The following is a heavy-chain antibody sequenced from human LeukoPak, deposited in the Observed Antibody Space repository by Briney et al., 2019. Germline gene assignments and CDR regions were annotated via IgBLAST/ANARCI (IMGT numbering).Heavy chain of an antibody. Sequence: SVKVSCKASGGTFSSYAISRVRQAPGQGLEWMGRIIPILGIANYAQKFQGRVMITADKSTSTAYMELSSLRSEDTAVYYCARHMAVVGDNNGGYFDYWGQGTLVTVSS. D-gene: IGHD6-19*01. J-gene: IGHJ4*02. CDR1: GGTFSSYA. CDR3: ARHMAVVGDNNGGYFDY. CDR2: IIPILGIA. V-gene: IGHV1-69*04.